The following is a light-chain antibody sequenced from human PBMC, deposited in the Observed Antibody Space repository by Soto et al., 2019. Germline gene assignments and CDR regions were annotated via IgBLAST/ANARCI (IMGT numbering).Light chain of an antibody. J-gene: IGLJ3*02. CDR1: SSDVGGYNR. CDR3: SSYTTSSTLV. CDR2: EVS. Sequence: QSALTQPPSVSGSPGQSVAISCTGTSSDVGGYNRVSWYQQPPGTAPKLMIYEVSLQPPGVPDRFSGSKSGNTASLTISGLQAEDEADYYCSSYTTSSTLVFGGGTKLTVL. V-gene: IGLV2-18*02.